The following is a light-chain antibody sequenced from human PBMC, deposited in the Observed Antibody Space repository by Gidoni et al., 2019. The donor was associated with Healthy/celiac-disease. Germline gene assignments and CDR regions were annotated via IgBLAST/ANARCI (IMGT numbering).Light chain of an antibody. CDR1: SSNIGSTT. CDR3: AAWDDSMNGQV. J-gene: IGLJ3*02. V-gene: IGLV1-44*01. Sequence: QSVLTQPPSASGTPGQTVTISCSGSSSNIGSTTVPWYQQLPGTAPKLLIYSNNQRPSGGPDRFSGAKTGTSAALAISGLQSEDEADYYCAAWDDSMNGQVFGGGTKLTVL. CDR2: SNN.